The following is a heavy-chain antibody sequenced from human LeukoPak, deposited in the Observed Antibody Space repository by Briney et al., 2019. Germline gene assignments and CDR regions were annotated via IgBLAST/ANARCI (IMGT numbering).Heavy chain of an antibody. CDR3: ARGDFCSKSNCYLRPMDV. V-gene: IGHV4-59*01. J-gene: IGHJ6*03. D-gene: IGHD3-3*01. CDR2: IYYSGST. Sequence: SETLSLSCTVSGGSISDYYWNWIRQPPGKGLEWIGYIYYSGSTTYNPSLKSRVTMSVDTAKNQFSLKLRSVTAADTAVYYCARGDFCSKSNCYLRPMDVWGKGTTVTVSS. CDR1: GGSISDYY.